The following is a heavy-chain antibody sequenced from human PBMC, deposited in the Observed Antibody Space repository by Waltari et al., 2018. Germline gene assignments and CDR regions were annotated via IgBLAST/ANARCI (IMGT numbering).Heavy chain of an antibody. CDR3: ARSPNWNDADAFDI. J-gene: IGHJ3*02. CDR1: GSSIRIAGYS. Sequence: QVQLQESGPGLVKPSPPLSLPCPFSGSSIRIAGYSWSCIPQHPGKGLEWIGYIYYSGSTYYNPSLKSRVTISVDTSKNQFSLKLSSVTAADTAVYYCARSPNWNDADAFDIWGQGTMVTVSS. CDR2: IYYSGST. D-gene: IGHD1-20*01. V-gene: IGHV4-31*03.